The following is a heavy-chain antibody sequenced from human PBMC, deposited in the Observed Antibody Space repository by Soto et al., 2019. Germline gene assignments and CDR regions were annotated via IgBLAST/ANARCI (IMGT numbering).Heavy chain of an antibody. V-gene: IGHV4-34*01. Sequence: PSETLSLTCAVYGGSFSGYYWSWIRQPPGKGLEWSGEINHSGSTNYNPSLKSRVTISVDTSKNQFSLKLSSVTAADTAVYYCARGIAAAGTILWFDPWGQGTLVTVSS. J-gene: IGHJ5*02. CDR1: GGSFSGYY. CDR2: INHSGST. D-gene: IGHD6-13*01. CDR3: ARGIAAAGTILWFDP.